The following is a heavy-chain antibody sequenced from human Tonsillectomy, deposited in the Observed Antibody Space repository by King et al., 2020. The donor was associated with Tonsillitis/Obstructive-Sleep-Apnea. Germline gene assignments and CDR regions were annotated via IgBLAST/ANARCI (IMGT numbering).Heavy chain of an antibody. CDR2: ISGDGKTT. CDR3: EKIGHHGSYLRGAFDI. V-gene: IGHV3-43*02. CDR1: GLTYDDYT. Sequence: VQLVESGGGVVQPGGSLRLSCAASGLTYDDYTMHWVRQVTGKGLEWGSLISGDGKTTFRVDPVKGRFTISRDNSKNSLYLQMNSLRPEDTALYYCEKIGHHGSYLRGAFDIWGRGTMVTVSS. J-gene: IGHJ3*02. D-gene: IGHD1-26*01.